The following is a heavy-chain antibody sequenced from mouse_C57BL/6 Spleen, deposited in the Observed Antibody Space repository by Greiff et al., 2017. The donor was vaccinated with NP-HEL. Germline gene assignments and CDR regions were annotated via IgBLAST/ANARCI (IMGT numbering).Heavy chain of an antibody. CDR2: IDPSDSET. CDR1: GYTFTSYW. V-gene: IGHV1-52*01. J-gene: IGHJ4*01. CDR3: ARNYYGSSPHAMDY. Sequence: VQLQQPGAELVRPGSSVKLSCKASGYTFTSYWMHWVKQRPIQGLEWIGNIDPSDSETHYNQKFKDKATLTVDKSSSTAYMQLSSLTSEDSAVYYCARNYYGSSPHAMDYWGQGTSVTVSS. D-gene: IGHD1-1*01.